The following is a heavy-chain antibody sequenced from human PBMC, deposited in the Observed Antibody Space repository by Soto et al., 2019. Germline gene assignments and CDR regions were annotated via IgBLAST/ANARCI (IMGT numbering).Heavy chain of an antibody. Sequence: SETLSLTCAVYGGSFSGYYWSWIRQPPGKGLEWIGEINHSGSTNYNPSLKSRVTISVDTSKNQFSLKLSSVTAADTAVYYCARAESGYYYDYWGQGTLVTVSS. CDR2: INHSGST. V-gene: IGHV4-34*01. J-gene: IGHJ4*02. CDR1: GGSFSGYY. D-gene: IGHD3-22*01. CDR3: ARAESGYYYDY.